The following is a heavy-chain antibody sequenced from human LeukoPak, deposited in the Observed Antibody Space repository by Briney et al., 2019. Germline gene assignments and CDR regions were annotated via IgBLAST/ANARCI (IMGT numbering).Heavy chain of an antibody. D-gene: IGHD3-3*01. V-gene: IGHV3-7*03. J-gene: IGHJ4*02. CDR1: GFTLSSYW. Sequence: GGSLRPSCAVSGFTLSSYWMTWVRQAPGKGLEWVAHMNQDGTEKYYVDSVKGRFTISRDNAENSVYLQMNNMKAEDTAVYYCARMPDDYWSGYSRPFDYWGQGTLVTVSS. CDR2: MNQDGTEK. CDR3: ARMPDDYWSGYSRPFDY.